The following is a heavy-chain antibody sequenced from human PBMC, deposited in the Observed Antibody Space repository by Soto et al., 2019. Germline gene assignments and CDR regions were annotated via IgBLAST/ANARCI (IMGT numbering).Heavy chain of an antibody. V-gene: IGHV4-59*01. Sequence: QVQLQESGPGLVKPSETLSLTCTVSGGSLSSYYWMWIRQLPGKGLEWMGYIHYSGGTNYNPSLQSRVTMSVDTPKNQFSLKLTSVTAADTAVYYCARESPGAGHFDYWGQGTLVTVSS. CDR3: ARESPGAGHFDY. CDR1: GGSLSSYY. D-gene: IGHD6-13*01. CDR2: IHYSGGT. J-gene: IGHJ4*02.